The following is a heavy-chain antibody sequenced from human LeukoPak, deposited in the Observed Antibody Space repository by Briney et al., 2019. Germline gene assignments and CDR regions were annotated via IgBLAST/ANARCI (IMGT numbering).Heavy chain of an antibody. J-gene: IGHJ4*02. D-gene: IGHD5-12*01. V-gene: IGHV3-15*01. CDR1: GFTFSNAW. CDR2: IKSKTDGGTT. Sequence: GGSLRLSCAASGFTFSNAWMSWVRQAPGKGLEWVGRIKSKTDGGTTDYAAPVKGRFTISRDDSKNTLYLQMNSLKTEDTAVYYCTTRGYSGRYCFDYWGQGTLVTVSS. CDR3: TTRGYSGRYCFDY.